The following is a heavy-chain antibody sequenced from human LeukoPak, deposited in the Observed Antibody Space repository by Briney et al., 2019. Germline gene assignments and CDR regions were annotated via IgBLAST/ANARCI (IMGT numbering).Heavy chain of an antibody. Sequence: VGPLRLSCAASGFTFSNYAMSWVRQAPGRGLEWVSTISGGGESTYYADSVKGRFTISRDTSKNTLYLQMNSLRADDTAVYYCAKYCNGANCYHGIDYWGQGTLVTVSS. CDR3: AKYCNGANCYHGIDY. J-gene: IGHJ4*02. D-gene: IGHD2-15*01. CDR2: ISGGGEST. CDR1: GFTFSNYA. V-gene: IGHV3-23*01.